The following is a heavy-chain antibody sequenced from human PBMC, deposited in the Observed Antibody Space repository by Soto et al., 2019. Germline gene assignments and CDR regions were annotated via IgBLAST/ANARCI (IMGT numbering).Heavy chain of an antibody. J-gene: IGHJ4*02. D-gene: IGHD2-21*02. CDR3: ARDQGDG. V-gene: IGHV3-33*01. Sequence: QVQLVESGGGVVQTGRSLRLSCAASGFTFSSNGMHWVRQAPGKGLEWVAVIWDDGSDKYYADSVKGRFTISRDNSGNTLYLQMNSLRAEDTAVYYCARDQGDGWGQGTLVTVSS. CDR1: GFTFSSNG. CDR2: IWDDGSDK.